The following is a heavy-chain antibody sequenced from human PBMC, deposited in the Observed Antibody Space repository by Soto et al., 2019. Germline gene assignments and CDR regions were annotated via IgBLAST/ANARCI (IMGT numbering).Heavy chain of an antibody. J-gene: IGHJ6*02. D-gene: IGHD3-16*02. CDR1: GFTFSSYE. CDR2: ISSSGSTI. CDR3: AGSYPYYYYGMDV. V-gene: IGHV3-48*03. Sequence: HPGGSLRLSCAASGFTFSSYEMNWVRQAPGKGLEWVSYISSSGSTIYYADSVKGRFTISRDNAKNSLYLQMNSLRAEDTAVYYCAGSYPYYYYGMDVWGQGTTVTVSS.